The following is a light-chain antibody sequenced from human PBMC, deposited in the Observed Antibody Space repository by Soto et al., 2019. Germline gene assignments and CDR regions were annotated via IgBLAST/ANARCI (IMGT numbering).Light chain of an antibody. CDR3: GTWDSSLSAGYV. CDR2: DNN. CDR1: SYNIGNNY. J-gene: IGLJ1*01. V-gene: IGLV1-51*01. Sequence: SVLTQPPSVSAAPGQKVTISCSGSSYNIGNNYVSWYQQLPGTAPKLLIYDNNKRPSGIPDRFSGSKSGTSATLGITGLQTGGEADYYCGTWDSSLSAGYVFGTGTRSPS.